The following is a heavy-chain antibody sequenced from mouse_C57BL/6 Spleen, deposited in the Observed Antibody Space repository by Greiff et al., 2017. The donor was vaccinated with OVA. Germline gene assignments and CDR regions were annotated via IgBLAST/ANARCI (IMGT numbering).Heavy chain of an antibody. CDR3: AIYYYEYAMDY. Sequence: EVKLMESEGGLVQPGSSMKLSCTASGFTFSDYYMAWVRQVPEKGLEWVANINYDGSSTYYLDSLKSRFIISRDNAKNILYLQMSSLKSEDTATYYCAIYYYEYAMDYWGQGTSVTVSS. CDR2: INYDGSST. J-gene: IGHJ4*01. V-gene: IGHV5-16*01. D-gene: IGHD1-1*01. CDR1: GFTFSDYY.